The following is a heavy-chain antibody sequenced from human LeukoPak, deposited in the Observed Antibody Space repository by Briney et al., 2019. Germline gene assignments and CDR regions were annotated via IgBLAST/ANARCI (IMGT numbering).Heavy chain of an antibody. V-gene: IGHV1-46*01. D-gene: IGHD3-22*01. Sequence: ASVKVSCKASGYTFTGYYMHWVRQAPGQGLEWMGIIDPSGGSTSYAQKFQGRVTMTRDTSTSTVYMELSSLRSEDTAVYYCARVGSSGYYPFDYWGQGTLVTVSS. CDR1: GYTFTGYY. J-gene: IGHJ4*02. CDR2: IDPSGGST. CDR3: ARVGSSGYYPFDY.